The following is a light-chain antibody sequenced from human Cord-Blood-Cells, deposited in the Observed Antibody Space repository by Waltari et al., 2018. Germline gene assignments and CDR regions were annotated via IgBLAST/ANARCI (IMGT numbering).Light chain of an antibody. CDR2: DGS. Sequence: QSALTQPRSVSGSPGQSVPIPCPGTSSDVGGYNYVSWYQQHPGKAPKLMIYDGSKRPSGVPDRFSGSKSGNTASLTISGLQAEDEADYYCCSYAGSYTLFGGGTKLTVL. J-gene: IGLJ2*01. CDR3: CSYAGSYTL. CDR1: SSDVGGYNY. V-gene: IGLV2-11*01.